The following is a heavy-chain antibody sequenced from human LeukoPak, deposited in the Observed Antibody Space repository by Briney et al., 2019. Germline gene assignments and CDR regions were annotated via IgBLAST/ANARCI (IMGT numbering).Heavy chain of an antibody. J-gene: IGHJ3*02. CDR3: ARCTSDIVVVPAAIRGRHPGAFDI. Sequence: ASVKVSCKASGGTFSSYVISWVRQAPGQGLEWMGGIIPIFGTANYAQKFQGRVTITADESTSTAYMELSSLRSEDTAVYYCARCTSDIVVVPAAIRGRHPGAFDIWGQGTMVTVSS. D-gene: IGHD2-2*01. CDR1: GGTFSSYV. CDR2: IIPIFGTA. V-gene: IGHV1-69*13.